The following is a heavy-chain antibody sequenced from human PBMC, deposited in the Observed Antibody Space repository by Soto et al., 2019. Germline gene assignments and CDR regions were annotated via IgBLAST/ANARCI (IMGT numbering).Heavy chain of an antibody. CDR1: GFTFTSYA. CDR3: AKIYRSCTYSNCYSRSPPDS. Sequence: EVQLLESGGGLVQPGGSLRLSCVASGFTFTSYAMTWVRQLPGKGLEWVSSVTNTGGITHYANSVKDRFTISRDNSKNTVYLQMNSLRAEDTAIYYCAKIYRSCTYSNCYSRSPPDSWGQGTLVTVSA. V-gene: IGHV3-23*01. D-gene: IGHD2-15*01. CDR2: VTNTGGIT. J-gene: IGHJ5*01.